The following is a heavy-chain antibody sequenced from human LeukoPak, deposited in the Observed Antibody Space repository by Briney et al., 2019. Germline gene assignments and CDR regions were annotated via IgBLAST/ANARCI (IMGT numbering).Heavy chain of an antibody. CDR3: AKQLLVSSCFDY. V-gene: IGHV3-30*04. CDR2: ISYDGSNK. D-gene: IGHD6-19*01. J-gene: IGHJ4*02. Sequence: PGGSLRLSCAASGFTFSSYVMHWVRQAPGKGLEWVAIISYDGSNKYYADSVKGRFSISRDNSKNTLYLQMNSLRAADTAVYYCAKQLLVSSCFDYWGQGTLVTVSS. CDR1: GFTFSSYV.